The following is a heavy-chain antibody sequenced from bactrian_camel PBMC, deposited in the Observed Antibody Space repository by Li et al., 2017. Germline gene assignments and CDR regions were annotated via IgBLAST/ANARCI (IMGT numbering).Heavy chain of an antibody. J-gene: IGHJ6*01. CDR2: IFRDGRI. CDR1: LAPMFSQSP. D-gene: IGHD6*01. Sequence: HVQLVESGGDSVEVGGSLTLSCVRSLAPMFSQSPKCMGWFGQAPGKEREGVAGIFRDGRITYADSVKGRFSISLDNRNTVYLQMNSLKPEDTGMYYCAADLKSRGSWYYRRAADFDYWGRGTQVTVS. CDR3: AADLKSRGSWYYRRAADFDY. V-gene: IGHV3S53*01.